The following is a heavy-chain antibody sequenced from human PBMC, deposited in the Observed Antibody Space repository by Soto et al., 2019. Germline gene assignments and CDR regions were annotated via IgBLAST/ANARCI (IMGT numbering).Heavy chain of an antibody. D-gene: IGHD2-21*01. Sequence: QVQLQESGARLVKASETLSLTCSVSGGSVTTGRDFWSWIRQPPGKGLEWIGYVYNSGSTKYSPFLKGRVTMSVATSSNQFSLKLTSVTAADTAVYYCARGCGTYQQILDSWGQGTLVSVSS. J-gene: IGHJ5*02. V-gene: IGHV4-61*01. CDR3: ARGCGTYQQILDS. CDR2: VYNSGST. CDR1: GGSVTTGRDF.